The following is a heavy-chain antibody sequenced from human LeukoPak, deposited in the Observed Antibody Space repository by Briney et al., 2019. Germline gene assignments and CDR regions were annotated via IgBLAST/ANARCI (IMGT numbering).Heavy chain of an antibody. CDR2: IWYDGSNK. J-gene: IGHJ4*02. D-gene: IGHD3-10*01. CDR3: ARDIAVVRGVMDY. Sequence: GGSLRLSCAASGFTFSTYGMHWVRQAPGKGLEWVGVIWYDGSNKYYADSVKGRFTISRDNSKNTLYLQMNSLKTEDTAVYYCARDIAVVRGVMDYWGQGTLVTVSS. CDR1: GFTFSTYG. V-gene: IGHV3-33*01.